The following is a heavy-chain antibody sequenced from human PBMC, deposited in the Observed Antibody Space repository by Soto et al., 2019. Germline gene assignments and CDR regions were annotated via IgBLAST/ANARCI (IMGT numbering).Heavy chain of an antibody. Sequence: PXGSLRLSWAASGFTFTRYRMNWVRQAPGKGLEWVSSISSTTNYIYYADSMKGRFTVSRDNAKNSVYLEMNSLSAEDTAVYYCARESEDLTSNFDYWGQGTLVTVSS. CDR2: ISSTTNYI. J-gene: IGHJ4*02. V-gene: IGHV3-21*01. CDR1: GFTFTRYR. CDR3: ARESEDLTSNFDY.